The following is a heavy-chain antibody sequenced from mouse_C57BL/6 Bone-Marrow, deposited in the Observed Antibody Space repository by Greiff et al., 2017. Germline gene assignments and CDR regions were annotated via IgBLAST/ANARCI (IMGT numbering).Heavy chain of an antibody. Sequence: VQLKESGAELVRPGASVKLSCTASGFNIKDDYMHWVKQRPEQGLEWIGWIDPENGDTEYASKFQGKATITADTSSNTAYLQLSSLTSEDTAVYYCTTSYGAMDYWGQGTSVTVSS. D-gene: IGHD1-1*02. CDR3: TTSYGAMDY. J-gene: IGHJ4*01. V-gene: IGHV14-4*01. CDR2: IDPENGDT. CDR1: GFNIKDDY.